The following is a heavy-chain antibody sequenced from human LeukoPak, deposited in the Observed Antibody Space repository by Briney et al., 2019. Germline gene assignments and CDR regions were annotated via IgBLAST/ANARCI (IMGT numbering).Heavy chain of an antibody. Sequence: PGGSLRLSCAASGFTFSSYAMHWVRQAPGKGLEWVAAISYDGSNKYYADSVKGRFTISRDNSKNTLYLQMNSLRAEDTAVYYCARVSASSGWPFDYWGQGTLVTVSS. J-gene: IGHJ4*02. CDR2: ISYDGSNK. V-gene: IGHV3-30*04. CDR1: GFTFSSYA. D-gene: IGHD6-19*01. CDR3: ARVSASSGWPFDY.